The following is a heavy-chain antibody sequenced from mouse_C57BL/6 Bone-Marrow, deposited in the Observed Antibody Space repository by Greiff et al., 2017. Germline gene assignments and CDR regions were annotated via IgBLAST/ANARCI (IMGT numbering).Heavy chain of an antibody. V-gene: IGHV14-1*01. CDR3: TARGIWRGFAY. J-gene: IGHJ3*01. CDR2: IDPEDGDT. CDR1: GFNIKDYY. D-gene: IGHD1-1*02. Sequence: EVQLQQSGAVLVRPGASVKLSCTASGFNIKDYYMHWVKQRPEQGLEWIGRIDPEDGDTEYAPKFQGKATLTADTTSNTAYLQLSSLTSEDTAVYYCTARGIWRGFAYWGQGTLVTVSA.